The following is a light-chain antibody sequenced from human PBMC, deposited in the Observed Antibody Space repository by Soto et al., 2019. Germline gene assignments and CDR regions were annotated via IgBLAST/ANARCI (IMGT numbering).Light chain of an antibody. V-gene: IGKV3-11*01. J-gene: IGKJ2*01. CDR2: DAA. Sequence: EIVLTQSPATLSLSPGERATLSCRASQSVSSYLAWYQQEPGQAPRLLIYDAANRATGIPARFSGSGSGTDFTLTSSSLEPEDFAVYYCQQRSNWPRTFGQGTKLEIK. CDR1: QSVSSY. CDR3: QQRSNWPRT.